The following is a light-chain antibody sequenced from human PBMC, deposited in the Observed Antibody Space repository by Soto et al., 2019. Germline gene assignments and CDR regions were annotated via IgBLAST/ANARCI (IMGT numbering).Light chain of an antibody. CDR3: QVWDSVTDHVL. J-gene: IGLJ2*01. CDR2: YDS. Sequence: SYELTQPPSVSVAPGKTAKITCGGNNIGSKSVYWYQQKPGQAPVLVIYYDSDWPSGIPERFSGSNSGNTATLTISRVEAGDEADYYCQVWDSVTDHVLFGGGTKLTVL. CDR1: NIGSKS. V-gene: IGLV3-21*04.